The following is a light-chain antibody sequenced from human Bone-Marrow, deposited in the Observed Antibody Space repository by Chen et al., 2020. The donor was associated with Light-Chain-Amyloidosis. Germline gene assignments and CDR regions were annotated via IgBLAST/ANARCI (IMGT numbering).Light chain of an antibody. CDR3: QSADSSGTYEVR. CDR2: RDT. V-gene: IGLV3-25*03. Sequence: SYDLTQPPSVSVSPGQTARITCSGDDLPTKYAYWYQQKPGQAPVLVIHRDTERPSGISERFSDSSSGTTATLTISGVQAEDEADYHCQSADSSGTYEVRFVGGTKLTVL. CDR1: DLPTKY. J-gene: IGLJ2*01.